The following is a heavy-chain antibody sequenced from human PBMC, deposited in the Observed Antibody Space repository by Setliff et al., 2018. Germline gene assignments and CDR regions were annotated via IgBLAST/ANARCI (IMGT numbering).Heavy chain of an antibody. CDR1: GGSISVYY. Sequence: SETLSLTCTVSGGSISVYYWTWFRQPPGKGLEWIGYISSGSTNYNPSLKSRVTISVDPSKNQFSLRVTSVTAADTAVYYCAREPWYYNFWSGYTRDYFDYWGQGTLVTVSS. J-gene: IGHJ4*02. CDR2: ISSGST. V-gene: IGHV4-59*01. CDR3: AREPWYYNFWSGYTRDYFDY. D-gene: IGHD3-3*01.